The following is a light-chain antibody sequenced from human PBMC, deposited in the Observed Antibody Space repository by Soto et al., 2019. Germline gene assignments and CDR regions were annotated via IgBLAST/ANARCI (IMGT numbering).Light chain of an antibody. V-gene: IGLV1-44*01. CDR1: SSNIGSHT. CDR2: NTN. CDR3: AAWDDSLNGGV. J-gene: IGLJ3*02. Sequence: QSVLTQPPSASGTPGQRVIISCSGSSSNIGSHTVNWYQQLPGTAPKLLIFNTNQRPSGVPDRFSGSKSGTSASLAISGLQSDDEADYYCAAWDDSLNGGVFGGGTKLTVL.